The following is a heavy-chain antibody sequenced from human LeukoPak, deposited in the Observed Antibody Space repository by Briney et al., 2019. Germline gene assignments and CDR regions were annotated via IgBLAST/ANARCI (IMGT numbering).Heavy chain of an antibody. CDR1: GFTFSRSA. Sequence: QSGGSLGLSCAASGFTFSRSAMSWVRQAPGKGLEWVAAISGSGGSTYYADSVKGRFTISRDNSKNTLYLQMNSLRAEDTAVYYCAKDRFRTYYHPTFYYWGQGTLVTVSS. CDR3: AKDRFRTYYHPTFYY. J-gene: IGHJ4*02. CDR2: ISGSGGST. D-gene: IGHD2-21*01. V-gene: IGHV3-23*01.